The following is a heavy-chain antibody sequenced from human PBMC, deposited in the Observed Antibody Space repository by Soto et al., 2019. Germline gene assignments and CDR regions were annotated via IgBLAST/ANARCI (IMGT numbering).Heavy chain of an antibody. V-gene: IGHV4-4*07. CDR3: ARDLLYAAAGYNWFDP. J-gene: IGHJ5*02. Sequence: NPSETLSLTCTVSGGSISSYYWSWIRQPAGKGLEWIGRIYTSGSTNYNPSLKSRVTMSVDTSKNQFSLKLSSVTAADTAVYYCARDLLYAAAGYNWFDPWGQGTLVTVSS. CDR2: IYTSGST. CDR1: GGSISSYY. D-gene: IGHD6-13*01.